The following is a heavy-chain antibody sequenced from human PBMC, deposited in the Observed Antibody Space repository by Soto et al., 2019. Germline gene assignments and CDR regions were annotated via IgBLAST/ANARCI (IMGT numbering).Heavy chain of an antibody. CDR2: ISCGGGST. CDR1: GFTFDDYT. CDR3: AKTRGAMIYAISVYGMDV. Sequence: AGSLRLSCAASGFTFDDYTMHWVRQAPGKGLEWVSLISCGGGSTYYADSVKGRFTISRDNSKSTLYLQMNSLRAEDTAVYYCAKTRGAMIYAISVYGMDVWGQGTTVTVSS. J-gene: IGHJ6*02. V-gene: IGHV3-43*01. D-gene: IGHD2-8*01.